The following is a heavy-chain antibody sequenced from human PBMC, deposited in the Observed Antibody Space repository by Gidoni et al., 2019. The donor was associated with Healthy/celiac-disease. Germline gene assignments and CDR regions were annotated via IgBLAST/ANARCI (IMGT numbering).Heavy chain of an antibody. J-gene: IGHJ4*02. CDR2: ISSSSSYI. CDR3: ARVTLMTEPFDY. CDR1: GFTFSSYS. Sequence: EVQLVESGGGLVKPGGSLRLSCAASGFTFSSYSMNWVRQAPGKGLEWVSSISSSSSYIYYADSVKGRFTISRDNAKNSLYLQMNSLRAEDTAVYYCARVTLMTEPFDYWGQGTLVTVSS. D-gene: IGHD2-21*02. V-gene: IGHV3-21*01.